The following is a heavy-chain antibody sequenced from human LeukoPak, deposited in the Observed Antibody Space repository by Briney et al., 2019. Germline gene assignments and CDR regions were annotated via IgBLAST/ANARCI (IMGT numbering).Heavy chain of an antibody. J-gene: IGHJ3*02. CDR3: ARDLSGYGDAFDI. D-gene: IGHD3-22*01. CDR1: GFTFSSYS. V-gene: IGHV3-21*01. Sequence: GGSLRLSCAASGFTFSSYSMNWVRQAPGKGLEWVSSISSSSSYIYYADSVKGRFTISRDNAKNSLYLQMNSLRAEDTAVYYCARDLSGYGDAFDIWGQGTMVTVPS. CDR2: ISSSSSYI.